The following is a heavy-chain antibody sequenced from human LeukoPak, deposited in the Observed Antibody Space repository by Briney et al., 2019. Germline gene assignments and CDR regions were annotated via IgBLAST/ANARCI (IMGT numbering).Heavy chain of an antibody. D-gene: IGHD3-3*01. J-gene: IGHJ5*02. CDR1: GYTFTSYG. V-gene: IGHV1-18*01. Sequence: ASVKVSCKASGYTFTSYGISWVRQAPGQGLEWMGWISAYNGNKNYAQKLQGRVTMTTDTSTSTAYMELRSLRSDDTAVYYCAREGGADDFGSGYYNWFDPWGQGTLVTVSS. CDR2: ISAYNGNK. CDR3: AREGGADDFGSGYYNWFDP.